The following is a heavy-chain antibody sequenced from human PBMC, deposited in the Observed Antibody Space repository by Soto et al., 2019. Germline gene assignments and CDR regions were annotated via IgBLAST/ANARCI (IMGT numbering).Heavy chain of an antibody. CDR3: VRYSRSVGGSYRPDY. CDR2: INSDGSIT. D-gene: IGHD3-16*02. V-gene: IGHV3-74*01. Sequence: GGSLRLSCAASGFTFSSYWMHWVRQVPEKGLVWVSRINSDGSITNYADAVKGRFTISRDNVKNTLYLQMNSLRAEDTAVYYCVRYSRSVGGSYRPDYWGQGTLVTVSS. CDR1: GFTFSSYW. J-gene: IGHJ4*02.